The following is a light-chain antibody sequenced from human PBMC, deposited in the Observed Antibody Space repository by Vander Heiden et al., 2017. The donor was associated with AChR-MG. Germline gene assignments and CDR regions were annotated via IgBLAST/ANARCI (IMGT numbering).Light chain of an antibody. CDR1: SSDVGTYNL. J-gene: IGLJ2*01. CDR3: CSSAGRFVL. Sequence: QSALTHPTSVSGSPGQSITISCTVTSSDVGTYNLVSWYRQYPGRAPHLVISEVNKRASGISTRLSGSKSGNTASLTITGLQAEDDGDYYCCSSAGRFVLFGGGTKLTVL. CDR2: EVN. V-gene: IGLV2-23*02.